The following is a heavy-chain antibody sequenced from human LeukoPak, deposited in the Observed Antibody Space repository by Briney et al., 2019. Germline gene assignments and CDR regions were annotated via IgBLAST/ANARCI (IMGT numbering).Heavy chain of an antibody. CDR2: INAGNGNT. D-gene: IGHD3-9*01. V-gene: IGHV1-3*01. CDR1: GYTFTSYA. J-gene: IGHJ4*02. Sequence: ASVKVSCKASGYTFTSYAMHWVRQAPGQRLEWMGWINAGNGNTKYSQKFQGRDTITRDTSASTAYMELSSLRSEDTAVYYCARDGHYDILTGSPLDYWGQGTLVTVSS. CDR3: ARDGHYDILTGSPLDY.